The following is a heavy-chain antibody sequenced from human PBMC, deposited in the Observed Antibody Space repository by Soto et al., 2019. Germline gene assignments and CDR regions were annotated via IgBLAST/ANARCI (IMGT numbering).Heavy chain of an antibody. V-gene: IGHV4-39*01. J-gene: IGHJ3*02. CDR1: GGSISSSSYY. D-gene: IGHD3-16*01. CDR3: ASLRAYVGAFDI. Sequence: SETLALTCTVSGGSISSSSYYWGWIRQPPGKWLEWIGSIYYSGSTYYNPSLKSRVTISVDTSKNQFSLKLSSVTAADTAVYYCASLRAYVGAFDIWGQGTMVTV. CDR2: IYYSGST.